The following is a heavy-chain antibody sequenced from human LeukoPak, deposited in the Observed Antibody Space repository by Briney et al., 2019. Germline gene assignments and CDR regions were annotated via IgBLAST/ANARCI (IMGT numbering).Heavy chain of an antibody. Sequence: SGTLSLTCAVSGGSISSNNWWGWVRQPPGKGLEWIGEIYHSGSPNYNPSLKSRVTVSVDKSRNHFSLNLSSVTAADTAVYYCARVNINNWHSCDYWGQGTLVTVSS. J-gene: IGHJ4*02. V-gene: IGHV4-4*02. CDR2: IYHSGSP. CDR3: ARVNINNWHSCDY. D-gene: IGHD1-1*01. CDR1: GGSISSNNW.